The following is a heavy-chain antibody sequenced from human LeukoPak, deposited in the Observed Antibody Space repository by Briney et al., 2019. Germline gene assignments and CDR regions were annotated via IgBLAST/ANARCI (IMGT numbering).Heavy chain of an antibody. CDR2: ISSSSSYI. V-gene: IGHV3-21*01. J-gene: IGHJ6*02. D-gene: IGHD3-3*01. Sequence: PGGPLRLSCAASGVTFSTYPMAWVRQAPGKGLEWVSSISSSSSYIYYADSVKGGFTISRDNAKNSLYLQMNSLRAEDTAVYYYERDARMSYYDFWSCYHTPGEYYYGMDVWGQGTTVTVSS. CDR1: GVTFSTYP. CDR3: ERDARMSYYDFWSCYHTPGEYYYGMDV.